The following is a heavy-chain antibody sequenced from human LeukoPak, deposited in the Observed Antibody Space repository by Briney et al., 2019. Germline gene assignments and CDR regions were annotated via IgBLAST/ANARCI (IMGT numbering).Heavy chain of an antibody. Sequence: GGSLRLSCAASGFTFDDYAMHWVRQAPGKGLEWVSGISWNSGSIGYADPVKGRFTISRDNAKNSLYLQMNSLRAEDTALYYCAKVVAGPYYFDYWGQGTLVTVSS. CDR1: GFTFDDYA. D-gene: IGHD6-19*01. V-gene: IGHV3-9*01. J-gene: IGHJ4*02. CDR3: AKVVAGPYYFDY. CDR2: ISWNSGSI.